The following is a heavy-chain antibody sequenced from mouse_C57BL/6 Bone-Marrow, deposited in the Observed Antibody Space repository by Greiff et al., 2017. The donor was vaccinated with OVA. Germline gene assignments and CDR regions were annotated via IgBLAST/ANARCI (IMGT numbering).Heavy chain of an antibody. D-gene: IGHD3-3*01. CDR2: ISSGGSYT. Sequence: EVKLVESGGDLVKPGGSLKLSCAASGFTFSSYGMSWVRQTPDKRLEWVATISSGGSYTYYPDSVKGRFTISRDNAKNTLYLQMSSLKSEDTAMYYCARPGTRYAMDYWGQGTSVTVSS. CDR3: ARPGTRYAMDY. CDR1: GFTFSSYG. J-gene: IGHJ4*01. V-gene: IGHV5-6*01.